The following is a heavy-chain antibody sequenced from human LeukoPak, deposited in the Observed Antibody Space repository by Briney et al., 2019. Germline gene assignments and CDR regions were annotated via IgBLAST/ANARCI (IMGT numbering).Heavy chain of an antibody. CDR2: IYDSGST. V-gene: IGHV4-61*05. CDR3: ARDIGGFAFDI. J-gene: IGHJ3*02. Sequence: SETLSLTCTVSGGSISSSSYYWGWIRQPPGKGLEWIGYIYDSGSTNYNPSLKSRVTISVDTSKNQFSLKPSSVTAADTAVYYCARDIGGFAFDIWGQGTMVTVSS. CDR1: GGSISSSSYY. D-gene: IGHD2-15*01.